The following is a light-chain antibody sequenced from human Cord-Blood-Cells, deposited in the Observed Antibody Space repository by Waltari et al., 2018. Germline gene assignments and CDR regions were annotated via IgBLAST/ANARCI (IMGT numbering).Light chain of an antibody. CDR2: GNS. CDR1: SSNIGAGYD. J-gene: IGLJ2*01. Sequence: VLTQPPSVSGAPGQRVTISCTGSSSNIGAGYDVHWYQQLPGTAPKLLIYGNSNRPSGVPDRFSGSKSGTSASLAITGLQAEDEADYYCQSYDSSLSGVVFGGGTKLTVL. V-gene: IGLV1-40*01. CDR3: QSYDSSLSGVV.